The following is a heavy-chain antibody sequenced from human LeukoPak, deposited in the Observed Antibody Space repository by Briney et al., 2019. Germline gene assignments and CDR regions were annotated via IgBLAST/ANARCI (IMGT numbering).Heavy chain of an antibody. J-gene: IGHJ4*02. CDR2: IYHSGST. CDR3: ARGGGLLRPFDY. V-gene: IGHV4-30-2*01. D-gene: IGHD2-2*01. CDR1: GGSISSGGYS. Sequence: SQTLSLTCAVSGGSISSGGYSWSWIRQPLGKGLEWIGYIYHSGSTYYNPSLKSRVTISVDRSKNQFSLKLSSVTAADTAVYYCARGGGLLRPFDYWGQGTLVTVSS.